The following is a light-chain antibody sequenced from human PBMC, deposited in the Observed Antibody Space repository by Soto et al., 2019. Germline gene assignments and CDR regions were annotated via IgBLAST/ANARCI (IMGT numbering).Light chain of an antibody. CDR2: NDT. V-gene: IGLV3-21*01. Sequence: SYELTQSPSVSVAPGKTATITCGGNNIGDKPVHWYQQRPGQAPVLLIYNDTDRPSGIPKRFPGSNSGDTATLTISRGDAGDEAEYYCQVWERRTDPPVFGGGTKLTVL. CDR3: QVWERRTDPPV. CDR1: NIGDKP. J-gene: IGLJ3*02.